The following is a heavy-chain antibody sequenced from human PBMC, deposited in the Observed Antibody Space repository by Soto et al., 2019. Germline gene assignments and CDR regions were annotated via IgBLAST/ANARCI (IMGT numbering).Heavy chain of an antibody. CDR1: GFTFSSYG. J-gene: IGHJ4*02. V-gene: IGHV3-30*18. CDR3: AKDSATDYIWGSYRDRYFDY. CDR2: ISYDGSNK. D-gene: IGHD3-16*02. Sequence: GGSLRLSCAASGFTFSSYGMHWVRQAPGKGLEWVAVISYDGSNKYYADSVKGRFTISRDNSKNTLYLQMNSLRAEDTAVYYCAKDSATDYIWGSYRDRYFDYWGQGTLVTVSS.